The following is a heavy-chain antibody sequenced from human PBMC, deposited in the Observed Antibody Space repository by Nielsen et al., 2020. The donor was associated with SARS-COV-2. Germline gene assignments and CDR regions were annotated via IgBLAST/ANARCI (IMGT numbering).Heavy chain of an antibody. CDR3: ATAPSGSYGGLYAFDI. D-gene: IGHD1-26*01. Sequence: GVLKISCAASGFTFDDYGMSWVRQAPGKGLECVSGINWNGGSTGYADSVKGRFTISRDNAKNSLYLQMNSLRAEDTALYHCATAPSGSYGGLYAFDIWGQGTMVTVSS. J-gene: IGHJ3*02. CDR2: INWNGGST. CDR1: GFTFDDYG. V-gene: IGHV3-20*01.